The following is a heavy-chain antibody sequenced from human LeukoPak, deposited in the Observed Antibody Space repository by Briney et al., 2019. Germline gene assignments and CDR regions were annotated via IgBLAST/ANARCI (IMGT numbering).Heavy chain of an antibody. Sequence: ASVKVSCKASGYTFTNYYMHWVRQAPGQGLEWMGVIDPRGGSTTYAQKVQGRFTMTRDTSTSTVYMELRSLNSEDTAVYYCARSHSSWYCFDPWGQGTLATVSS. CDR3: ARSHSSWYCFDP. D-gene: IGHD6-13*01. J-gene: IGHJ5*02. CDR2: IDPRGGST. V-gene: IGHV1-46*01. CDR1: GYTFTNYY.